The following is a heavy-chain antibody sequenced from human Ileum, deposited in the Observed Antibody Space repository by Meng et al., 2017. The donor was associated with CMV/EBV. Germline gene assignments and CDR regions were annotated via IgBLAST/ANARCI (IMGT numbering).Heavy chain of an antibody. CDR3: AKDFNDGMDV. J-gene: IGHJ6*02. CDR1: GFTVSSNY. Sequence: GGSLRLSCAASGFTVSSNYMSWVRQAPGKGLEWVTFIRYDESKRYYADSMKGRFTISRDNSKNTLYLQMNSLRAEDTAVYYCAKDFNDGMDVWGQGTPVTVSS. CDR2: IRYDESKR. V-gene: IGHV3-30*02.